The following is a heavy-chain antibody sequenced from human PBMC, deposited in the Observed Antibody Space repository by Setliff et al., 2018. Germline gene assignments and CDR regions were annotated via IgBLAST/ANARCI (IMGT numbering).Heavy chain of an antibody. CDR2: IYYSGST. CDR3: ARGGYSRGPPVYYFDY. CDR1: GGSISSGGYY. J-gene: IGHJ4*02. Sequence: PSETLSLTCTVSGGSISSGGYYWSWTRQHPGKGLEWIGYIYYSGSTYYNPSLKSRVTISVDTSKNQFSLKLSSVTAADTAVYYCARGGYSRGPPVYYFDYWGQGTLVTVSS. D-gene: IGHD5-12*01. V-gene: IGHV4-31*03.